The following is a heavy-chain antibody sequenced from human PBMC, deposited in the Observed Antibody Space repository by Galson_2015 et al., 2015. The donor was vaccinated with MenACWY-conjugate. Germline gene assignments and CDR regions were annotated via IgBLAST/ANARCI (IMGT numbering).Heavy chain of an antibody. V-gene: IGHV2-5*01. D-gene: IGHD2-21*02. CDR3: AYRTHVTSVDF. Sequence: PAPVKPTQTLTLTCTFSGLSLSSHAELVGWVRQPPGKAPEWLAFVYWNDDKRYSPSLRSRLTITKDNSRNQVVLTMTNMDPADTSIFYCAYRTHVTSVDFWGQGTLVTVSS. J-gene: IGHJ4*02. CDR1: GLSLSSHAEL. CDR2: VYWNDDK.